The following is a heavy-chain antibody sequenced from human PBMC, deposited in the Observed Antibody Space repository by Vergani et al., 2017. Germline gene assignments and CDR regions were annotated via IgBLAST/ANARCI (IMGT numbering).Heavy chain of an antibody. V-gene: IGHV3-23*01. J-gene: IGHJ4*02. CDR2: ISGSGGST. Sequence: EVQLLESGGGLVQPGGSLRLSCAASGFTFSSYAMSWVRQAPGKGLEWVSAISGSGGSTYYADAVKGRFTISRDNSKNTLYLQMNSLRAEDTAVYYCAKAGGYSSSWYDYWGQGTLVTVSS. CDR3: AKAGGYSSSWYDY. D-gene: IGHD6-13*01. CDR1: GFTFSSYA.